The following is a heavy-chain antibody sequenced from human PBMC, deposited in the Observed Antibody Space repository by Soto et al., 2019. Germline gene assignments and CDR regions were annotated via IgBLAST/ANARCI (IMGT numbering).Heavy chain of an antibody. CDR3: AKDRLPYNGYPFYFDY. J-gene: IGHJ4*02. CDR1: GFTFSSYA. D-gene: IGHD5-12*01. V-gene: IGHV3-23*01. CDR2: ISGSST. Sequence: GSLRLSCAASGFTFSSYAMSWVRLAPGKGLEWVSGISGSSTYYADSVKGRFTISRDNSKNTLYLQMNSLTAEDTAVYYCAKDRLPYNGYPFYFDYWGQGTLVTVSS.